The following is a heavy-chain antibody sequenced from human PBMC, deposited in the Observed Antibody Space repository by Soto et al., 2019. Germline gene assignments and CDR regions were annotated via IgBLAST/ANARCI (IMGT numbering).Heavy chain of an antibody. J-gene: IGHJ4*02. Sequence: QVLLQESGPGLVKPSETLSLTCTVSGGSISSYYWNWIRQPPGKGLEWIGYIYSSGYTNYNVSLKTRVTMSVDTSKNQFSLKLSSVSAADTAVYYCARGSSNDRSFGFDYWGQGTLVTVSS. CDR2: IYSSGYT. V-gene: IGHV4-59*01. CDR3: ARGSSNDRSFGFDY. CDR1: GGSISSYY. D-gene: IGHD3-22*01.